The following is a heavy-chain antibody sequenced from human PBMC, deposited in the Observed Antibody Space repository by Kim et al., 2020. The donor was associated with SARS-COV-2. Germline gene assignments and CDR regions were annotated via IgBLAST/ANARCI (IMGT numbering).Heavy chain of an antibody. V-gene: IGHV4-61*02. J-gene: IGHJ6*02. CDR3: AREAKRYCTNGVCRHYYGMDV. Sequence: SETLSLTCTVSGGSISSGIYYWSWIRQPAGKGLEWIGRIYTSGSTKYNPSLKSRVTISVDTSKNQFSLKLSSVTAADTAVYYCAREAKRYCTNGVCRHYYGMDVWGQGTTVTVSS. CDR2: IYTSGST. CDR1: GGSISSGIYY. D-gene: IGHD2-8*01.